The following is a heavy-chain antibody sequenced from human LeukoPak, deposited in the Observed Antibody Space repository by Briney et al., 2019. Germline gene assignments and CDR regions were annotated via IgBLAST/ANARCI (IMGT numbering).Heavy chain of an antibody. CDR3: ARPHIYDSSGYYWSHFDY. D-gene: IGHD3-22*01. V-gene: IGHV4-39*01. CDR1: GGSISGSSYY. CDR2: IYHSGST. Sequence: SETLSLTCTVSGGSISGSSYYWGWMRQPGGKGVEWVGRIYHSGSTYYNPSMKSRFTISVDTSKNQFSLKLSSVTAADTAVYYCARPHIYDSSGYYWSHFDYWGQGTLVTVSS. J-gene: IGHJ4*02.